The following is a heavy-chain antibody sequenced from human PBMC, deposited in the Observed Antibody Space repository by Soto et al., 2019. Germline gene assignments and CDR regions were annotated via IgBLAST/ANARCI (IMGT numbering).Heavy chain of an antibody. CDR1: GYTFTSYY. CDR2: INPSGGST. V-gene: IGHV1-46*01. D-gene: IGHD6-6*01. Sequence: ASVKVSCKASGYTFTSYYMHWVRQAPGQGLEWMGIINPSGGSTSYAQKFQGRVTMTRDTSTSTVYMELSSLRSEDTAVYYCARDGPRGGSSPRGYYYYGMDVWGQGTTVTVSS. J-gene: IGHJ6*02. CDR3: ARDGPRGGSSPRGYYYYGMDV.